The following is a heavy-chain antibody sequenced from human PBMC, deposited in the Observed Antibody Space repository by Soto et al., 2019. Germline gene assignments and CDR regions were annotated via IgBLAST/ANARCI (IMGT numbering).Heavy chain of an antibody. CDR1: GGTFSSYT. J-gene: IGHJ4*02. Sequence: QVQLVQSGAEVKKPGSSVKVSCKASGGTFSSYTISWVRQAPGQGLEWMGRIIPSLGIANYAQKFQGRVTITADKSTSTAYMGLSSLRSEDTAVYYCARVVAAAGDGDYWGQGTLVTVSS. CDR2: IIPSLGIA. CDR3: ARVVAAAGDGDY. V-gene: IGHV1-69*02. D-gene: IGHD6-13*01.